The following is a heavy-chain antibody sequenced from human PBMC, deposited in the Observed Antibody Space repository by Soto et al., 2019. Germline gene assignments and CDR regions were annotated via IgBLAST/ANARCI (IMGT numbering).Heavy chain of an antibody. D-gene: IGHD3-22*01. CDR3: ARSITMIVVVTPGVEAFDI. CDR1: GYTFTSYY. CDR2: INPSGGST. V-gene: IGHV1-46*03. J-gene: IGHJ3*02. Sequence: ASVKVSCKASGYTFTSYYMHWVRQAPGQGLEWMGIINPSGGSTSYAQKFQGRVTMTRDTSTSTVYMELSSLRSEDTAVYYCARSITMIVVVTPGVEAFDIWGQGTMVTVSS.